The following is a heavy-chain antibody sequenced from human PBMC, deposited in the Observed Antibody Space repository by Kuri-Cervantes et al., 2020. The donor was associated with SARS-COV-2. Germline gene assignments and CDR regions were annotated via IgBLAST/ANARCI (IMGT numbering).Heavy chain of an antibody. J-gene: IGHJ4*02. V-gene: IGHV4-39*01. CDR3: ARVVPAAVFDY. Sequence: SETLSLTCTVSGGSISSSSYYWGWIRQPPGKGLEWIGGIYYSGSTYYNPSLKSRVTISVDTSKNQFSLKLSSVTAADTAVYYCARVVPAAVFDYWGQGTLVTVSS. CDR1: GGSISSSSYY. CDR2: IYYSGST. D-gene: IGHD2-2*01.